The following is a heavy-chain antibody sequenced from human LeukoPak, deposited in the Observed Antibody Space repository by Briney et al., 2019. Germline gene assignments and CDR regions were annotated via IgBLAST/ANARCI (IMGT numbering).Heavy chain of an antibody. J-gene: IGHJ4*02. Sequence: ASVKVSCKASGGTFSSYAISWVRQAPGQGLEWMGRIIPIFGTASYAQKFQGRVTITTDESTSTAYMELSSLRAEDTAVYYCAREPSSARFGRIVGALYFDYWGQGTLVTVSS. D-gene: IGHD1-26*01. V-gene: IGHV1-69*05. CDR3: AREPSSARFGRIVGALYFDY. CDR2: IIPIFGTA. CDR1: GGTFSSYA.